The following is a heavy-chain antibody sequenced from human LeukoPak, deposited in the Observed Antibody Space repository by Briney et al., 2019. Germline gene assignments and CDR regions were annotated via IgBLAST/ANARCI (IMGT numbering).Heavy chain of an antibody. J-gene: IGHJ4*02. V-gene: IGHV4-39*01. D-gene: IGHD3-16*01. CDR2: LFYSGAT. CDR3: ARVSGWGPSKKHFDH. Sequence: PSQTLSLTCSVSGDSITSTTYAWGWIRQPPGKGLEWIGDLFYSGATYYNPSLKSRVTLSVDTSKNQFSLKLTSVTAADSAVYYCARVSGWGPSKKHFDHWGQGTLVTVSP. CDR1: GDSITSTTYA.